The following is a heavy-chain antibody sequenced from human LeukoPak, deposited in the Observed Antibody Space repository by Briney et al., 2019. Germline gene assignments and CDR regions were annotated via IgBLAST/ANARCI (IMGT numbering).Heavy chain of an antibody. J-gene: IGHJ4*02. Sequence: KPSETLSLTCTVSGGSISSYYWSWIRQPPGKGLEWIAYIYYSGSTNYNPSLKSRVTISVDTSKDQFSLKLSSVTAADTAVYYCARYVWGSYPTFEDYWGQGTLVTVSS. CDR1: GGSISSYY. V-gene: IGHV4-59*01. D-gene: IGHD3-16*02. CDR2: IYYSGST. CDR3: ARYVWGSYPTFEDY.